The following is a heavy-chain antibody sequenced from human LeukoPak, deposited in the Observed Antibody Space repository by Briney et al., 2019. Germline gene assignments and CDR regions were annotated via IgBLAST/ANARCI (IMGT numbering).Heavy chain of an antibody. CDR1: GGSISSSRYY. CDR2: IYYSGST. D-gene: IGHD3-10*01. Sequence: SETLSLTCTVSGGSISSSRYYWGWIRQPPGKGLEWIGSIYYSGSTYYNPSLKSRVTISVNTSKNQFSLKLSSVTAADTAVYYCARARWSSPHWFDPWGQGTLVTVSS. J-gene: IGHJ5*02. V-gene: IGHV4-39*07. CDR3: ARARWSSPHWFDP.